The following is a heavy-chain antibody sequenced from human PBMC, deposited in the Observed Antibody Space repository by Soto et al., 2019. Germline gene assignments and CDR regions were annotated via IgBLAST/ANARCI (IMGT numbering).Heavy chain of an antibody. V-gene: IGHV3-23*01. CDR3: ARDLYDSSGCLDY. CDR2: IGASGAGT. CDR1: GFTFSSYA. J-gene: IGHJ4*02. D-gene: IGHD3-22*01. Sequence: GGSLRLSCAASGFTFSSYAMSWVHQAPGKGLEWVSGIGASGAGTYYADSVKGRFIISRDNSENTLYLQMNSLRAEDTAVYYCARDLYDSSGCLDYWGQGTLVTVSS.